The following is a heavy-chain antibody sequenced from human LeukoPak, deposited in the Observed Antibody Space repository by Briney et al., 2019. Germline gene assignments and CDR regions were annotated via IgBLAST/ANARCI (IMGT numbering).Heavy chain of an antibody. CDR3: AGEDSSSWYKGAFDI. D-gene: IGHD6-13*01. Sequence: SVKVSCKASGGTFSSYAISWVRQAPGQGLEWMGRIIPIFGTANYAQKFQGRVTITTDESTSTAYMELSSLRSEDTAVYYCAGEDSSSWYKGAFDIWGQGTMVTVSS. CDR2: IIPIFGTA. V-gene: IGHV1-69*05. CDR1: GGTFSSYA. J-gene: IGHJ3*02.